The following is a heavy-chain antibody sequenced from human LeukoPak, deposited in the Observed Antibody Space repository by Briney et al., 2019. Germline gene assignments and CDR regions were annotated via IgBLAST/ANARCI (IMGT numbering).Heavy chain of an antibody. CDR1: GGSFSGYY. Sequence: SETLSLTCAVYGGSFSGYYWSWIRQPPGKGLEWIGEINHSGSTNYNPSLRSRVTISVDTSKNQFSLKLSSVTAADTAVYYCATDSSSWSYFDYWGQGTLVTVSS. CDR3: ATDSSSWSYFDY. CDR2: INHSGST. V-gene: IGHV4-34*01. J-gene: IGHJ4*02. D-gene: IGHD6-13*01.